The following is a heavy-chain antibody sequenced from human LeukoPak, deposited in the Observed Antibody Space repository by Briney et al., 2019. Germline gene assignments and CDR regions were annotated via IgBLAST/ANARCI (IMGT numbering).Heavy chain of an antibody. J-gene: IGHJ4*02. V-gene: IGHV3-74*01. Sequence: PGGSLRLSCVASGFTFSSYWMHWVRQDPRKGLVWVSRINGDGRNINYADSMRGRFTISRDNAKNTLYLQMNTLRVEDTAVYYCARGIDGSSWFDYWGQGTLVTVSS. CDR2: INGDGRNI. D-gene: IGHD6-13*01. CDR1: GFTFSSYW. CDR3: ARGIDGSSWFDY.